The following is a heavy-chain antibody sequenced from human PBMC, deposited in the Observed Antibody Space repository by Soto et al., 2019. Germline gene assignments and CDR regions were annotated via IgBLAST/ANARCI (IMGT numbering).Heavy chain of an antibody. CDR2: IYHSGRT. CDR1: GCAMSNGYYF. D-gene: IGHD1-20*01. Sequence: SETLSPTCTVSGCAMSNGYYFWSWVRQNPGKGLEWIGHIYHSGRTYYNPSLKSRVGILVDTSKNQFSLNLNSVTAADTAVYYCARWVEVSLDYFDSWGQG. J-gene: IGHJ4*02. CDR3: ARWVEVSLDYFDS. V-gene: IGHV4-31*03.